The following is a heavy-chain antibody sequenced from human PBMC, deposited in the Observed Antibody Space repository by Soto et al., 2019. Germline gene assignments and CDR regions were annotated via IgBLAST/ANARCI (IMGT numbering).Heavy chain of an antibody. V-gene: IGHV5-10-1*01. CDR1: GYSFTSYL. D-gene: IGHD6-6*01. CDR2: IDPSDSYT. CDR3: ARQGSSNIYGMDV. Sequence: PGESLKISCKGSGYSFTSYLIGWVRQMPGKGLEWMGRIDPSDSYTNYSPSFQGHVTISADKSISTAYLQWSSLKASDTAMYYCARQGSSNIYGMDVWGQGTTVTVSS. J-gene: IGHJ6*02.